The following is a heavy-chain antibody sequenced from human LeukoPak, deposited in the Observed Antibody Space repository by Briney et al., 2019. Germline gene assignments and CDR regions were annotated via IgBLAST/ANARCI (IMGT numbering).Heavy chain of an antibody. Sequence: ASVKVSCKASGYTFTSHGISWVRQAPGQGLEWMGWISTYNGNTNYAQKLQGRVSMTTDTSTSTAYMDLRSLRSDDTAVYYCAREALRYSSGWSLLNWFDPWGQGTLVTVSS. CDR2: ISTYNGNT. CDR1: GYTFTSHG. J-gene: IGHJ5*02. D-gene: IGHD6-19*01. CDR3: AREALRYSSGWSLLNWFDP. V-gene: IGHV1-18*01.